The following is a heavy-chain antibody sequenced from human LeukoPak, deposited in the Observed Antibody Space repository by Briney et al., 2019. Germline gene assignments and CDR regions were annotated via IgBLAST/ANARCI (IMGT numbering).Heavy chain of an antibody. D-gene: IGHD5-12*01. CDR3: ARELRGYSGYAAFDY. V-gene: IGHV3-30*14. Sequence: GRSLRLSCAASGFTFSSYAMHWVRQAPGKGLEWVAVISYDGSNKYYADSVKGRFTISRHNSKNTLYLQMNSLRAEDTAVYYCARELRGYSGYAAFDYWGQGTLVTVSS. CDR2: ISYDGSNK. CDR1: GFTFSSYA. J-gene: IGHJ4*02.